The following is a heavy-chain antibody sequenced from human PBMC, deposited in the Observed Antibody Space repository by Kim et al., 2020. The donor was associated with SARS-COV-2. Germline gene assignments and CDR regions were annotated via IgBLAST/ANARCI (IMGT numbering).Heavy chain of an antibody. J-gene: IGHJ4*02. CDR3: ARLIEYSSSWLDY. CDR1: GGSISSSSYY. Sequence: SETMSLTCTVSGGSISSSSYYWGWIRQPPGKGLEWIGSIYYSGSTYYNPSLKSRVTISVDTSKNQFSLKLSSVTAADTAVYYCARLIEYSSSWLDYWGQGTLVTVSS. CDR2: IYYSGST. D-gene: IGHD6-13*01. V-gene: IGHV4-39*01.